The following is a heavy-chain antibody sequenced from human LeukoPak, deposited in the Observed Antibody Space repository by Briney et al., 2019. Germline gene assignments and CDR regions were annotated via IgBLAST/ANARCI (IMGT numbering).Heavy chain of an antibody. CDR3: ARDTNNEIDY. J-gene: IGHJ4*02. D-gene: IGHD2-8*01. CDR1: GYPFSTYG. Sequence: GASVKVSCKTSGYPFSTYGVAWVRQAPGQGLEWMGWISTYNGDTQYSQKFQGRVALTRDTSTNTVHMELWSLRSDDTAVYYCARDTNNEIDYWGQGTLVTVSS. CDR2: ISTYNGDT. V-gene: IGHV1-18*01.